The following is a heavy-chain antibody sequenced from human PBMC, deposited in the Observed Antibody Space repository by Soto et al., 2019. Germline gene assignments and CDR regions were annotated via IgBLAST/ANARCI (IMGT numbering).Heavy chain of an antibody. Sequence: GGSLRLSCAASGFTFSSYAMHWVRQAPGKGLEWVAVISYDGSNKYYADSVKGRFTISRDNSKNTLYLQMNSLRAEDTAVYYYAREIMMVRAGVSDWGQGTLVTVSS. CDR3: AREIMMVRAGVSD. CDR1: GFTFSSYA. J-gene: IGHJ4*02. CDR2: ISYDGSNK. D-gene: IGHD3-10*01. V-gene: IGHV3-30-3*01.